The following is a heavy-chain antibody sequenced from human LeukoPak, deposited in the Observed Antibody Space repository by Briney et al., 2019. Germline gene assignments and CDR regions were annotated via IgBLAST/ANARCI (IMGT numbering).Heavy chain of an antibody. J-gene: IGHJ6*03. CDR1: GYTFTSYG. V-gene: IGHV1-18*01. D-gene: IGHD3-10*01. Sequence: ASVKVSCKASGYTFTSYGISWVRQAPGQGLEWMGWISAYNGNTNYAQKLQGRVTMTTDTSTSTAYMELRSLRSDDTAVYYCARGVRIYGSGSYYSPYYYYYMDVWGKGTTVTISS. CDR3: ARGVRIYGSGSYYSPYYYYYMDV. CDR2: ISAYNGNT.